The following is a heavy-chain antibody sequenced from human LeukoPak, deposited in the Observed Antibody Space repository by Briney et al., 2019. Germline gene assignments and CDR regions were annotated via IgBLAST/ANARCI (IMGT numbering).Heavy chain of an antibody. Sequence: ASVKVSCKTSGYTFTDYYMQWVRQAPGQGLEWMGIINPSGGSTTYAQKFQGGVTMTRDTSTSTVYMELSSLRSEDTAVYYCAREFDYYGDYWGQGTLVTVSS. CDR3: AREFDYYGDY. J-gene: IGHJ4*02. CDR2: INPSGGST. V-gene: IGHV1-46*01. D-gene: IGHD3-10*01. CDR1: GYTFTDYY.